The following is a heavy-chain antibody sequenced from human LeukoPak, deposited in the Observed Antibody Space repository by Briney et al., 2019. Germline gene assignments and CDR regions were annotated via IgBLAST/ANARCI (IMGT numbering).Heavy chain of an antibody. CDR3: ATDGAGFDT. Sequence: GGSLRLSCAASGFTFNDYNMSWIRQAPGKGLEWLSYINIGGTNRHYADSVKGRFTISRDNAKKSLYLEMNNLRAEDTAVYYCATDGAGFDTWGQGVLVTVSS. CDR2: INIGGTNR. CDR1: GFTFNDYN. V-gene: IGHV3-11*01. J-gene: IGHJ5*02.